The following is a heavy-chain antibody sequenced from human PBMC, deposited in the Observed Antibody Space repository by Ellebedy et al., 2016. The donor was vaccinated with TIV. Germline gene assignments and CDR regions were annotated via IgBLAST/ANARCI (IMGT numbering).Heavy chain of an antibody. CDR3: ARSTTGGDAIPPGY. CDR2: INPSGGST. V-gene: IGHV1-46*01. Sequence: ASVKVSCXASGYTFTGYYMHWVRQAPGQGLEWMGIINPSGGSTSYAQKFQGRVTMTRDTSISTAYMELSRLRSDDTAVYYCARSTTGGDAIPPGYWGQGTLVTVSS. D-gene: IGHD2-8*01. J-gene: IGHJ4*02. CDR1: GYTFTGYY.